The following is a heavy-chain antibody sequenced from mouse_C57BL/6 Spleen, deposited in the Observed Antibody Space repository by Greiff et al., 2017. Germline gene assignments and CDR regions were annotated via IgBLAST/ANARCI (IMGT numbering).Heavy chain of an antibody. CDR3: ARNYYGSSPFDY. CDR1: GYTFTSYW. D-gene: IGHD1-1*01. J-gene: IGHJ2*01. V-gene: IGHV1-55*01. Sequence: QVQLKQPGAELVKPGASVKMSCKASGYTFTSYWITWVKQRPGQGLEWIGDIYPGSGSTNYNGKFKSKATLTVDTSSSTAYMQLSSLTSEDSAVYYCARNYYGSSPFDYWGQGTTLTVSS. CDR2: IYPGSGST.